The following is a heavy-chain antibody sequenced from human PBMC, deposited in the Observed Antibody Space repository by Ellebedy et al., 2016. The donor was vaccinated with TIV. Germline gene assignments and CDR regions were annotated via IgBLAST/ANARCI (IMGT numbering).Heavy chain of an antibody. J-gene: IGHJ6*03. D-gene: IGHD2-2*01. CDR1: GFTFSSYA. Sequence: GGSLRLSXAASGFTFSSYAMHWVRQAPGKGLEWVAVISYDGSNKYYADSVKGRFTISRDNSKNTLYLQMNSLRAEDTAVYYCARDPKYCSSTSCFSPFYYYMDVWGKGTTVTVSS. V-gene: IGHV3-30-3*01. CDR2: ISYDGSNK. CDR3: ARDPKYCSSTSCFSPFYYYMDV.